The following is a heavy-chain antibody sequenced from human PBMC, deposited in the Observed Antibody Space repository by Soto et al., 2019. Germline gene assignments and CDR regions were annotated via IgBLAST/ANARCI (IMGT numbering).Heavy chain of an antibody. V-gene: IGHV3-53*01. CDR3: TRDGRGLGRLSLFEY. CDR2: IYSGETT. D-gene: IGHD2-21*02. Sequence: GVSLRLSCTASGFTVNSDYMNWVRQTPGKGLEWVASIYSGETTYYADSVRGRFTISSDKSKNTLYFQLSSLRIEDTAVYYCTRDGRGLGRLSLFEYWGQGVLVTVFS. CDR1: GFTVNSDY. J-gene: IGHJ4*02.